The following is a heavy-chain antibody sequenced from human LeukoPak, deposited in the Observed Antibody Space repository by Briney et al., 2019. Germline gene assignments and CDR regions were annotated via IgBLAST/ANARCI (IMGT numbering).Heavy chain of an antibody. D-gene: IGHD1-26*01. CDR1: GFTFRTYG. Sequence: PGGSLRLSCAASGFTFRTYGMNWVRQGPGKGLEWVSYISSGSSIIFYADSVKGRFTISRDNAKNSLYLQMNSLRDEDTAVYYCARDSGLIMGALNLDYWGQGTLLTVSS. CDR3: ARDSGLIMGALNLDY. J-gene: IGHJ4*02. CDR2: ISSGSSII. V-gene: IGHV3-48*02.